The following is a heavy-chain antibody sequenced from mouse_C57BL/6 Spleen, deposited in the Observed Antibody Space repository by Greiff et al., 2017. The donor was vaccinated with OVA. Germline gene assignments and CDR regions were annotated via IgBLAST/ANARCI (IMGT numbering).Heavy chain of an antibody. Sequence: VQLKESGPVLVKPGASVKMSCKASGYTFTDYYMNWVKQSHGKSLEWIGVINPYNGGTSYNQKFKGKATLTVDKSSSTAYMELNSLTSEDSAVYYCARSTVVAPDYWGQGTSVTVSS. CDR1: GYTFTDYY. CDR3: ARSTVVAPDY. CDR2: INPYNGGT. J-gene: IGHJ4*01. V-gene: IGHV1-19*01. D-gene: IGHD1-1*01.